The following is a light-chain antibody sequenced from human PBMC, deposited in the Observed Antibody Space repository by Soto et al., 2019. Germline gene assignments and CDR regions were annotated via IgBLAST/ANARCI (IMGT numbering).Light chain of an antibody. CDR3: QKYNSAPLT. CDR1: QGISNY. J-gene: IGKJ4*01. CDR2: AAS. Sequence: DIQMTQSPSSLSASVGARVTITCRARQGISNYLAWYQQNPGKVPQLLIYAASPLQSGVPSRLSGSGSGTDFTLTICSLQPEDVATYYCQKYNSAPLTFGGGTKVDIK. V-gene: IGKV1-27*01.